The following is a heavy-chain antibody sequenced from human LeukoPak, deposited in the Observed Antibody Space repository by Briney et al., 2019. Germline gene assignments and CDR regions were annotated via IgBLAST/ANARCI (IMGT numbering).Heavy chain of an antibody. J-gene: IGHJ4*02. D-gene: IGHD3-22*01. CDR3: AKDDRSLNYYDSSGYYGGGGFDY. Sequence: PGKSLSLSCAPSGFTLDDYAMHWVRQAPGKGLEWVSCIRWNSGTIGYADSVKGRFTIYRDNAKNSLYLQMNSLRAEDTALDYCAKDDRSLNYYDSSGYYGGGGFDYWGQGALVTVSS. CDR1: GFTLDDYA. CDR2: IRWNSGTI. V-gene: IGHV3-9*01.